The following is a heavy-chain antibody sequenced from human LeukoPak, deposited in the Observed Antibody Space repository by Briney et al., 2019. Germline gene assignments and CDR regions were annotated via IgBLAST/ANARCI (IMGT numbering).Heavy chain of an antibody. CDR1: GGSISSSSYY. J-gene: IGHJ6*02. Sequence: SETLSLTCTVSGGSISSSSYYWGWIRQPPGKGLEWIGSIYYSGSTYYNPSLKSRVTISVDTSKNQFSLKLSSVTAADTAVYYCARVGHSDYSNYVYLVYYYYGMDVWGQGTTVTVSS. V-gene: IGHV4-39*07. CDR3: ARVGHSDYSNYVYLVYYYYGMDV. D-gene: IGHD4-4*01. CDR2: IYYSGST.